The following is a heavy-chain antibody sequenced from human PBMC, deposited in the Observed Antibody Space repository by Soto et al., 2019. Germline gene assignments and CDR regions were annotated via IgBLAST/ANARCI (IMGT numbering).Heavy chain of an antibody. Sequence: QVQLVQSGAEVKKPGSSVKVSCKASGGTFSSYAISWVRQAPGQGLEWMGGIIPIFGTANYAQKFQGRVTITADKSTSTAYMELSRLRSEDTAVYYCAREGYCSGGSCFNYFDYWGQGTLVTVSS. CDR2: IIPIFGTA. V-gene: IGHV1-69*06. CDR1: GGTFSSYA. CDR3: AREGYCSGGSCFNYFDY. D-gene: IGHD2-15*01. J-gene: IGHJ4*02.